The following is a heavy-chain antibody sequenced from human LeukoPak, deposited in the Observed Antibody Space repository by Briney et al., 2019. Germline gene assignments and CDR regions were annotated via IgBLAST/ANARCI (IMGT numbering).Heavy chain of an antibody. D-gene: IGHD3-22*01. Sequence: SETLSLTCTASGGSISSYYWSWIRQPPGKGLEWIGYIYYSGSTNYNPSLKSRVTISVDTSKNQFSLKLSSVPAADTAVYYCARRRVGMIAPSGAFDIWGQGTMVTVSS. CDR2: IYYSGST. V-gene: IGHV4-59*08. CDR3: ARRRVGMIAPSGAFDI. J-gene: IGHJ3*02. CDR1: GGSISSYY.